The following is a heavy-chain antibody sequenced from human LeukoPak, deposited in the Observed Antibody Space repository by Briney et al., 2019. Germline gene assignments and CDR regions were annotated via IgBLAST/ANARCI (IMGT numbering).Heavy chain of an antibody. D-gene: IGHD3-16*01. Sequence: ASVKLSCKPSGYTRTDYYIHWVRQAPGQGLEWMGWINSDSGDTTYAQTFQGRVTMTRDTSLSTAYMKLSSLRSDDTAVYYCARLGSSDIWGQGTMVTVSS. J-gene: IGHJ3*02. CDR2: INSDSGDT. V-gene: IGHV1-2*02. CDR3: ARLGSSDI. CDR1: GYTRTDYY.